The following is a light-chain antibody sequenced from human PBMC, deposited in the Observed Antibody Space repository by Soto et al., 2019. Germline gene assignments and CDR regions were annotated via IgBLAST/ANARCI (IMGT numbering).Light chain of an antibody. CDR3: QQYGSSPWT. V-gene: IGKV3-20*01. J-gene: IGKJ1*01. CDR1: RSVSSSF. Sequence: EIVLTQSPGTLSLSPGERATLSCRASRSVSSSFLAWYQQKSGQAPRLLIYHASSRATGIPDKFSASGSGTDFTLTISRLEPEDFAVYFCQQYGSSPWTFGQATKVEIK. CDR2: HAS.